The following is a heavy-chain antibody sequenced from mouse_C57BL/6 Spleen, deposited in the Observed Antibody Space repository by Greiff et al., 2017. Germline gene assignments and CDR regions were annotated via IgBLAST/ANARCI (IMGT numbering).Heavy chain of an antibody. J-gene: IGHJ2*01. Sequence: QVQLKESGAELVRPGTSVKVSCKASGYAFTNYLIEWEKQRPGQGLEWIGVINPGSGGTNYNEKFKGKATLTADKSSSTAYMQLSSLTSEDSAVYFCARNYDYSDYWGQGTTLTVSS. CDR1: GYAFTNYL. CDR2: INPGSGGT. CDR3: ARNYDYSDY. V-gene: IGHV1-54*01. D-gene: IGHD1-1*01.